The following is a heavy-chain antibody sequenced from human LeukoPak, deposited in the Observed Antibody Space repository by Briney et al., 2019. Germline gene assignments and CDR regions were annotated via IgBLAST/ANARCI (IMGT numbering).Heavy chain of an antibody. V-gene: IGHV4-4*02. CDR2: IYHSGST. J-gene: IGHJ4*02. CDR1: GGSISSSNW. Sequence: SGTLSLTCAVSGGSISSSNWWSWVRQPPGKGLEWIGEIYHSGSTNYNPSLKSRVTIPVDKSKNQFSLKLSSVTAADTAVYYCATSYDFWSGSAFDYWGQGTLVTVSS. D-gene: IGHD3-3*01. CDR3: ATSYDFWSGSAFDY.